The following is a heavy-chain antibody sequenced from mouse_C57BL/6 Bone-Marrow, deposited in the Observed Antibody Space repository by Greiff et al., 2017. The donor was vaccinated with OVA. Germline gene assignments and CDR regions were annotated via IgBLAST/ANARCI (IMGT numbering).Heavy chain of an antibody. CDR3: TLTAQGAWFAY. V-gene: IGHV6-6*01. J-gene: IGHJ3*01. Sequence: EVKLMESGGGLVQPGGSMKLSCAASGFTFSDAWMDWVRQSPEKGLEWVAEIRNKANNHATYYAESVKGRFTISRDDSKSSVYLQMNSLRAEDTGIYYCTLTAQGAWFAYWGQGTLVTVSA. D-gene: IGHD3-2*02. CDR1: GFTFSDAW. CDR2: IRNKANNHAT.